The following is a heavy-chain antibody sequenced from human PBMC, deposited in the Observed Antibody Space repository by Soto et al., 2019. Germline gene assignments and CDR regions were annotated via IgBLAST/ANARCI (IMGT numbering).Heavy chain of an antibody. CDR1: GGSISSGGYY. CDR3: ARQSEAFSYFDY. Sequence: SETLSLTCTVSGGSISSGGYYWSWIRQHPGKGLEWIGYIYYSGSTYYNPSLKSRVTISVDTSKNQFSLKLSSVTAADTAVYYCARQSEAFSYFDYWGQGTLVTVSS. CDR2: IYYSGST. J-gene: IGHJ4*02. V-gene: IGHV4-31*03.